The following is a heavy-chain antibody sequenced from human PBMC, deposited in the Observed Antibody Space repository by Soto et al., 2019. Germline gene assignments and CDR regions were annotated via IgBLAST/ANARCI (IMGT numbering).Heavy chain of an antibody. J-gene: IGHJ6*02. CDR1: GGSISSSSYY. CDR3: ARHSSSGWAYYYYYGMDV. CDR2: IYYSGST. Sequence: PSETLSLTCTVSGGSISSSSYYWGWIRQPPGKGLEWIGSIYYSGSTYYNPSLKSRVTISVDTSKNQFSLKLSSVTAADTAVYYCARHSSSGWAYYYYYGMDVWGQGTTVTVS. D-gene: IGHD6-19*01. V-gene: IGHV4-39*01.